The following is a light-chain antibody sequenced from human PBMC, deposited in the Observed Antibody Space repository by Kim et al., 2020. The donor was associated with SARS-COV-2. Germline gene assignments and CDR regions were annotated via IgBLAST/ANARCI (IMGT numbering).Light chain of an antibody. Sequence: DIQMTQSPSTLSASVGYRVTITCRASQSISSWLAWYQQKPGKAPKLLIYKASSLESGVPSRFSGSGSGTEFTLTISSLQPDDFATYYCQQYPWTFGQATKVDIK. V-gene: IGKV1-5*03. CDR2: KAS. J-gene: IGKJ1*01. CDR1: QSISSW. CDR3: QQYPWT.